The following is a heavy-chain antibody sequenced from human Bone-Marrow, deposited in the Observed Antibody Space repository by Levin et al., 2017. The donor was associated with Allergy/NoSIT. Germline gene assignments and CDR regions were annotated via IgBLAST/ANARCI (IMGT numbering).Heavy chain of an antibody. D-gene: IGHD1-26*01. Sequence: GESLKISCKASGYTSSRYGISWVRQAPGQGLEWLGWISAHNGNTNSARKFHGRVPMTIDTSTNTAYMDLGSLTSDDTAVYYCASHYSGSYNYFDFWRQGTLVTVSS. CDR3: ASHYSGSYNYFDF. CDR1: GYTSSRYG. J-gene: IGHJ4*02. V-gene: IGHV1-18*01. CDR2: ISAHNGNT.